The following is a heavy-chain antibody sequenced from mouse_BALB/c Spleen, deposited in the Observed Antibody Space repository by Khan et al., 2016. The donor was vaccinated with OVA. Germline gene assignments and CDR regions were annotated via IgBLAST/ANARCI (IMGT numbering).Heavy chain of an antibody. V-gene: IGHV2-9*02. Sequence: QVQLKESGHGLVAPSQTLSITCNVSGFSLTSYCVHWVRQPPGKGLEWLGVIWPGGSTNYNSALLSRLSISNDNSKSQVFLKMNSLQTDDTAIYYCARLENKWGEGTTLTVSS. CDR2: IWPGGST. J-gene: IGHJ2*01. CDR3: ARLENK. CDR1: GFSLTSYC.